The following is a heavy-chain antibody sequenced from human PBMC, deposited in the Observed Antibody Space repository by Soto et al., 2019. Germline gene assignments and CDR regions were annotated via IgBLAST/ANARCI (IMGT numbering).Heavy chain of an antibody. V-gene: IGHV3-66*01. CDR1: GFTVSSNY. CDR2: IYSGGST. J-gene: IGHJ4*02. CDR3: AKNLDDSSGYYARGLGY. D-gene: IGHD3-22*01. Sequence: GGSLRLSCAASGFTVSSNYMSWVRQAPGKGLEWVSVIYSGGSTYYADSVKGRFTISRDNSKNTLYLQMNSLRAEDTAVYYCAKNLDDSSGYYARGLGYWGQGTLVTVSS.